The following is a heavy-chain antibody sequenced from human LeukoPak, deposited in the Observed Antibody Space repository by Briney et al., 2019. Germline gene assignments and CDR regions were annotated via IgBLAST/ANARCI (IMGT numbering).Heavy chain of an antibody. CDR3: ARRWNYGRNYYIDV. V-gene: IGHV4-34*01. CDR2: INHSGST. D-gene: IGHD1-7*01. J-gene: IGHJ6*03. Sequence: SETLSLTCAVYGGSFSGHYWTWIRQPPGKGLEWIGEINHSGSTTYNPSLNSRVTISVDTSKKQFSLRLTSVTATDTAVYYCARRWNYGRNYYIDVWGKGATVSVSS. CDR1: GGSFSGHY.